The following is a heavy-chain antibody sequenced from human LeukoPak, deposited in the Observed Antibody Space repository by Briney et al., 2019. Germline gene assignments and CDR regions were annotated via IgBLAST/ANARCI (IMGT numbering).Heavy chain of an antibody. Sequence: SETLSLTCTVSGGSISSYYWSWIRQPPGKGLEWIGYIYYSGSTNYNPSLKSRVTISVDTSKNQFSLKLSSVTAADTAVYYCARFVYDFWSGAFDIWGQGTMVTVSS. CDR2: IYYSGST. CDR1: GGSISSYY. V-gene: IGHV4-59*08. J-gene: IGHJ3*02. D-gene: IGHD3-3*01. CDR3: ARFVYDFWSGAFDI.